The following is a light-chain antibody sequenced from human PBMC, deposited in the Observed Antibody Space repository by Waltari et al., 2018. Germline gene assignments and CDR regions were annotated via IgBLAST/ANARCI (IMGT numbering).Light chain of an antibody. CDR3: QQYNTWPT. Sequence: EIVLTQSPGTLSLSPGESASLSCRASQSLGNTYLAWYQQKPGQAPRRLILDASRRATGIPDRFIGSGSGTDFTLTISSLQSEDFAVYFCQQYNTWPTFGGGTKVEIK. J-gene: IGKJ4*01. CDR2: DAS. CDR1: QSLGNTY. V-gene: IGKV3-20*01.